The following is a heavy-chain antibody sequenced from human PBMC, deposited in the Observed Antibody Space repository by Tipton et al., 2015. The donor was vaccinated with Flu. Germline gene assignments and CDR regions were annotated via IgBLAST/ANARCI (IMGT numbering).Heavy chain of an antibody. CDR2: IYYTGST. CDR1: GGSIRSASDY. V-gene: IGHV4-61*01. J-gene: IGHJ4*02. CDR3: ARVNRGFFDY. D-gene: IGHD1/OR15-1a*01. Sequence: TLSLTCTVSGGSIRSASDYWGWVRQTPGKGLEWIGYIYYTGSTNYSPSLKSRVTISLDTSENQLSLKLNSMTAADTAVYYCARVNRGFFDYWGQGTLVTVSS.